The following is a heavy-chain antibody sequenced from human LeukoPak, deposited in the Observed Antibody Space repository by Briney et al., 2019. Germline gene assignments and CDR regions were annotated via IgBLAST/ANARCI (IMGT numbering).Heavy chain of an antibody. Sequence: ASVKVSCKASGYTFTAYHMHWVRQAPGQGLEWMGWINPNSGGTNSAQKFQGRVTMTRDTSISTAYMDLSGLGSDDTAVYYCARWMVGAFYYFDYWGQGTLVTVSS. D-gene: IGHD1-26*01. CDR3: ARWMVGAFYYFDY. J-gene: IGHJ4*02. CDR2: INPNSGGT. V-gene: IGHV1-2*02. CDR1: GYTFTAYH.